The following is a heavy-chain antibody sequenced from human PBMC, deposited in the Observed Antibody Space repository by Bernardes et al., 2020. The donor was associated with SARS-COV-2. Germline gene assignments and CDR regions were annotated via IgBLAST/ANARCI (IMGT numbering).Heavy chain of an antibody. V-gene: IGHV3-30*19. CDR3: ARETHDSTSSFFDY. D-gene: IGHD6-6*01. Sequence: GSLSLSCAASGFTFSHFAMHWVRPAPGKGLEWVAIISYEERTEYNADSVRGRFTISRDNSKNTVFLQMSSLKTEDTAVYYCARETHDSTSSFFDYWGQGTLVTVS. CDR2: ISYEERTE. CDR1: GFTFSHFA. J-gene: IGHJ4*02.